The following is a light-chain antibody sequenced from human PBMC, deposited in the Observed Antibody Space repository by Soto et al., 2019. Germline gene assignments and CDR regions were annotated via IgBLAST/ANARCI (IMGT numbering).Light chain of an antibody. CDR3: QQYNSWPLT. J-gene: IGKJ4*01. CDR1: QSVGSD. CDR2: DVS. V-gene: IGKV3-15*01. Sequence: EIVMTQSPATLSVSPGERATLSCRASQSVGSDLAWYQQKPGRTPSLLIYDVSTRATGIPARFSGSGSGTDFILTFIFLLSEVFAVYYCQQYNSWPLTLGGGTKVDIK.